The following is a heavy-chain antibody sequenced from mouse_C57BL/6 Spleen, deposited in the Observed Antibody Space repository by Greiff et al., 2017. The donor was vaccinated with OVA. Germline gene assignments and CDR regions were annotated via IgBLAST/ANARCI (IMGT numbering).Heavy chain of an antibody. J-gene: IGHJ1*03. CDR2: IHPNSGST. CDR1: GYTFTSYW. Sequence: VQLQQPGAELVKPGASVKLSCKASGYTFTSYWMHWVKQRPGQGLEWIGMIHPNSGSTNYNEKFKSKATLTVDKSSSTAYMQLSSLTSEDSAVYYCARRITTVGSYFDVWGTGTTVTVSS. D-gene: IGHD1-1*01. CDR3: ARRITTVGSYFDV. V-gene: IGHV1-64*01.